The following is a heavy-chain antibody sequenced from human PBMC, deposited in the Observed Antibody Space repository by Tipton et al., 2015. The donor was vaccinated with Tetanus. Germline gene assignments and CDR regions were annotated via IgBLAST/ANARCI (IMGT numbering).Heavy chain of an antibody. CDR2: ISYSSTSI. CDR1: GFSIREFG. V-gene: IGHV3-48*02. Sequence: SLRLSCAASGFSIREFGLNWVRQAPGKGLEWISYISYSSTSIYYADSVKGRFAVSRDNGENSLLLQMKALRDDDTAVYYCARMGDARANWFDSWGQGTLVTVSS. J-gene: IGHJ5*01. CDR3: ARMGDARANWFDS.